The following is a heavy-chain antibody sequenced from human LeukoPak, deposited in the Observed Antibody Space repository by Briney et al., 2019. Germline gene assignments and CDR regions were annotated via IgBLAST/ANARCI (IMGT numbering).Heavy chain of an antibody. CDR1: GLTFSSYW. CDR2: IKEDGSEK. D-gene: IGHD3-22*01. V-gene: IGHV3-7*01. J-gene: IGHJ4*02. Sequence: GGSLRLSCAASGLTFSSYWMSWVRQAPGKGLEWVANIKEDGSEKYYVDSVKGRFTISRDNAKDSLYLQMNSLRAEDTAVYYCAGRYDSSGFDYWGQGTLVTVSS. CDR3: AGRYDSSGFDY.